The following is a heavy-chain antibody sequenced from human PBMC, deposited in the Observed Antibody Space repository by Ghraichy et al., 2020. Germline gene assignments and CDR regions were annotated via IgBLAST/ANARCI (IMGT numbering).Heavy chain of an antibody. D-gene: IGHD2-2*01. CDR3: AREGGPLEGYYQPMDA. V-gene: IGHV4-4*07. Sequence: SETLSLTCTVSGGSISSYFWSWIRQPAGKGLEWIGRVYTSGNTNYSPSLNSRVAMSVDTSTNQFFLTLTSVTAADTAVYYCAREGGPLEGYYQPMDAWGQGTRVTVSS. CDR1: GGSISSYF. J-gene: IGHJ6*02. CDR2: VYTSGNT.